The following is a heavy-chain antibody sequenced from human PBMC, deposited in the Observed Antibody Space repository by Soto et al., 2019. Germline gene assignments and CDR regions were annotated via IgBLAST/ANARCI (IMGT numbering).Heavy chain of an antibody. Sequence: SETLSLTCTVSGGSISSGDYYWSWIRQPPGKGLEWIGYIYYSGSTYYNPSLKSRVTISVDTSKNQFSLQLSSVTAADTAVYYCARGRIQLWHDYWGQGTLVTVSS. CDR2: IYYSGST. D-gene: IGHD5-18*01. CDR1: GGSISSGDYY. J-gene: IGHJ4*02. CDR3: ARGRIQLWHDY. V-gene: IGHV4-30-4*01.